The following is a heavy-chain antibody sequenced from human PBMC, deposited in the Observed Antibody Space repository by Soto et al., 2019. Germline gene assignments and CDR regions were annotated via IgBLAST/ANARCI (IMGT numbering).Heavy chain of an antibody. CDR1: GVSISSYY. CDR2: IYYSGST. CDR3: ARGSLGQQLVHYYYYGMDV. Sequence: SETLSLTCTVSGVSISSYYWSWIRQPPGKGLEWIGYIYYSGSTNYNPSLKSRVTISVDTSKNQFSLKLSSVTAADTAVYYCARGSLGQQLVHYYYYGMDVWGQGTTVTVAS. D-gene: IGHD6-13*01. V-gene: IGHV4-59*01. J-gene: IGHJ6*02.